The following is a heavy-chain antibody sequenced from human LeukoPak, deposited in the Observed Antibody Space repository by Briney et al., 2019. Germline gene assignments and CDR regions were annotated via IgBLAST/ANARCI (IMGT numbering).Heavy chain of an antibody. CDR1: GGTFSSYA. CDR2: ISAYNGNT. J-gene: IGHJ4*02. Sequence: ASVKVSCKASGGTFSSYATSWVRQAPGQGLEWMGWISAYNGNTNYAQKLQGRVTMTTDTSTSTAYMELRSLRSDDTAVYYCARAPLEYSSSPFGYWGQETLVTVSS. V-gene: IGHV1-18*01. CDR3: ARAPLEYSSSPFGY. D-gene: IGHD6-6*01.